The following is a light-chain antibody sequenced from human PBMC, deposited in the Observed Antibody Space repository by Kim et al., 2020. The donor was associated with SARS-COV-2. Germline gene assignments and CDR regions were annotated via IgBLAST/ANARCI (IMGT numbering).Light chain of an antibody. Sequence: AYLEDRVTITCRARQGISNYLAWCQQKTEKAPKTLIYAGSSVQRGVPSMGSGSGAGTDFTLTIRSLQPQEIATYYCEQYKSFTLTFGQGTRMGIK. CDR2: AGS. CDR1: QGISNY. CDR3: EQYKSFTLT. V-gene: IGKV1-16*01. J-gene: IGKJ5*01.